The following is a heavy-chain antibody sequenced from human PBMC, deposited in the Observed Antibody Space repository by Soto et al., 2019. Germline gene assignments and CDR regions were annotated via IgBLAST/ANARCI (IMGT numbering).Heavy chain of an antibody. CDR3: ARIRSSGYYFDAFDI. Sequence: EVQLVESGGGLVKPGGSLRLSCVASGFTFSSYSMNWVRQAPGKGLEWVSSISSSSSYIYYADSVKGRFTISRDNAKNSLYLQMNSLRAEDTAVYYCARIRSSGYYFDAFDIWGQGTMVTVSS. J-gene: IGHJ3*02. CDR2: ISSSSSYI. D-gene: IGHD3-22*01. V-gene: IGHV3-21*01. CDR1: GFTFSSYS.